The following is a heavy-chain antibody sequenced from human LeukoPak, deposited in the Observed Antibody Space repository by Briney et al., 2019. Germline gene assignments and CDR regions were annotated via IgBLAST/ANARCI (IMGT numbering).Heavy chain of an antibody. Sequence: GGTLRLSCAASGFTFSSYGMSWVRQAPGKGLEWVSAISGSGGSTYYADSVKGRFTISRDNSKNTLYLQMNSLRAEDTAVYYCAKHSNSGYDYWGQGTLVTVSS. D-gene: IGHD5-12*01. V-gene: IGHV3-23*01. CDR1: GFTFSSYG. CDR2: ISGSGGST. CDR3: AKHSNSGYDY. J-gene: IGHJ4*02.